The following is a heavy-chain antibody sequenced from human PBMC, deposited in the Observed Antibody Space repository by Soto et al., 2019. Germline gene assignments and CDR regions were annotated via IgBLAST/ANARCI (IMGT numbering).Heavy chain of an antibody. V-gene: IGHV1-3*01. CDR2: INAGNGNT. D-gene: IGHD3-10*01. CDR3: ARGYVLLWFGELTFDYYYYYYMDV. CDR1: GYTFTSYA. Sequence: GASVKVSCKASGYTFTSYAMHWVRQAPGQRLEWMGWINAGNGNTKYSQKFQGRVTITRDTSASTAYMELSSLRSEDTAVYYCARGYVLLWFGELTFDYYYYYYMDVWGKGATVTVSS. J-gene: IGHJ6*03.